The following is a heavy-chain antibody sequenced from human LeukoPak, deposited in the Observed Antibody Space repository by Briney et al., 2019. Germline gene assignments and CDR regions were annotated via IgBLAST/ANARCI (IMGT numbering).Heavy chain of an antibody. J-gene: IGHJ4*02. Sequence: GGSLRLSCAASGFIFSSYGMNWVRQAPGKGLEWVSVIYSGGSPFYADSVKGRFTISRDNSKNTVYLQMNSLRVEDTAVYYCARGRQCDFWGQGTLVTVSS. V-gene: IGHV3-53*01. D-gene: IGHD4-11*01. CDR2: IYSGGSP. CDR1: GFIFSSYG. CDR3: ARGRQCDF.